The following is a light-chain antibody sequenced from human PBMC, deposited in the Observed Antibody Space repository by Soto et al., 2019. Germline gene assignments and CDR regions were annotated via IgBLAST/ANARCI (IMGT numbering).Light chain of an antibody. CDR2: DAS. Sequence: DIQMTQSPSTLSASVGDRVTITCRASQTLSTWLAWCQQNTGKAPNLLIYDASSLESGVPSRYSGSGSGTEFTLTISSLKPDDFAAYYCQQYATYPWTFGQGTKVEIK. CDR3: QQYATYPWT. CDR1: QTLSTW. V-gene: IGKV1-5*01. J-gene: IGKJ1*01.